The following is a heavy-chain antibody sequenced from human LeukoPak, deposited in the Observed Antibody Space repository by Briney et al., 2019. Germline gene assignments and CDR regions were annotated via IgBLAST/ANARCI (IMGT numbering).Heavy chain of an antibody. CDR1: GYTLTELS. CDR3: ATGIGGYCTNGVCSTQDF. V-gene: IGHV1-24*01. Sequence: VASVKVSCKVSGYTLTELSMHWVRQAPGKGLEWMGGFDPEDGETIYAQKFQGRVTMTEDTSTDTAYMELSSLRSEDTAVYYCATGIGGYCTNGVCSTQDFWGQGTLVTVSS. CDR2: FDPEDGET. D-gene: IGHD2-8*01. J-gene: IGHJ4*02.